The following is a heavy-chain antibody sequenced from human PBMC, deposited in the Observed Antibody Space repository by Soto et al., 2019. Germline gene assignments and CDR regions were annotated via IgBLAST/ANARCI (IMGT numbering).Heavy chain of an antibody. CDR2: IDPEDGKT. CDR1: GYTLTELS. J-gene: IGHJ4*02. CDR3: VRGRSEYYGGMVFDY. Sequence: ASVKVSCKVSGYTLTELSMHWVRQAPGKGLEWMRGIDPEDGKTNYAQKYQGRVTMTTDTSTNTAYKELSSLRSDDTAVYYGVRGRSEYYGGMVFDYWGQGTLVTVSS. V-gene: IGHV1-24*01. D-gene: IGHD3-3*01.